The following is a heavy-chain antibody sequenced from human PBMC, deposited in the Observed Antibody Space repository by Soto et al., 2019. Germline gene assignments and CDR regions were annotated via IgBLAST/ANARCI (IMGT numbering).Heavy chain of an antibody. J-gene: IGHJ4*02. V-gene: IGHV3-7*01. CDR3: ARDQYYDSRDDY. D-gene: IGHD3-22*01. CDR1: GSSSGSHC. Sequence: PGGSLSLCCAASGSSSGSHCMSWVRQAPGKGLEWVANIKQDGSEKYYVDSVKGRFTISRDNAKNSLYLQMNRLRAEDTAVYYCARDQYYDSRDDYWGQGT. CDR2: IKQDGSEK.